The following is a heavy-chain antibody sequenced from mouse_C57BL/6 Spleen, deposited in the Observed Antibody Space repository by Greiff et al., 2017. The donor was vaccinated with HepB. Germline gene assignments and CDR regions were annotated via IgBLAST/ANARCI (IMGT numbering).Heavy chain of an antibody. CDR1: GFTFSSYG. Sequence: EVQVVESGGDLVKPGGSLKLSCAASGFTFSSYGMSWVRQTPDKRLEWVATISSGGSYTYYPDSVKGRFTISRDNAKNTLYLQMSSLKSEDTAMYYCARQTGNRDFDVWGTGTTVTVSS. D-gene: IGHD4-1*01. J-gene: IGHJ1*03. V-gene: IGHV5-6*01. CDR2: ISSGGSYT. CDR3: ARQTGNRDFDV.